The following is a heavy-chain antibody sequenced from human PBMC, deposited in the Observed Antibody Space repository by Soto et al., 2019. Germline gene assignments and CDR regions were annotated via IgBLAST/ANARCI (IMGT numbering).Heavy chain of an antibody. V-gene: IGHV3-30*18. D-gene: IGHD5-18*01. CDR3: AKGLSVIQPWLMDAY. J-gene: IGHJ4*02. CDR2: ISYDGSNE. Sequence: QVQLVESGGGVVQPGRSLRLSCTVSGFTFRSYGMHWVRQTPGKGLEWVAGISYDGSNEDCADSVKGRFTISRENSKNTLYLQMNSLRGEDTALYYCAKGLSVIQPWLMDAYWGQGTLVTVSS. CDR1: GFTFRSYG.